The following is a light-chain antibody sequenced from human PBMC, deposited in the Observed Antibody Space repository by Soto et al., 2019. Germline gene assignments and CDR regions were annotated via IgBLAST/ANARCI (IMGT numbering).Light chain of an antibody. Sequence: DIQMTQSPSTLSASVGDRVTITCRASQSISSWLAWYQQKPGKAPKLLIYDASSLESGAPSRFRGSRSVTEFTLTISSLQPDDFSTSYCQQYKSYLYPVGQGNKV. CDR2: DAS. J-gene: IGKJ2*01. CDR1: QSISSW. CDR3: QQYKSYLYP. V-gene: IGKV1-5*01.